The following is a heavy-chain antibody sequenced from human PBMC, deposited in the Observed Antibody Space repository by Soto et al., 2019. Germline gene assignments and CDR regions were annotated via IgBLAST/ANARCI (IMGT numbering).Heavy chain of an antibody. D-gene: IGHD2-8*01. J-gene: IGHJ4*02. CDR3: AREGGDIVQMVYALPWY. V-gene: IGHV1-2*02. CDR1: GYTFTDYY. Sequence: GASVKVSCKASGYTFTDYYMHWVRQAPGQGLEWMGWINPNSGATSYAQRFQGRVPMTRDTSISTAYMELSRLTSDDTAVYYCAREGGDIVQMVYALPWYWGQGTLVTVSS. CDR2: INPNSGAT.